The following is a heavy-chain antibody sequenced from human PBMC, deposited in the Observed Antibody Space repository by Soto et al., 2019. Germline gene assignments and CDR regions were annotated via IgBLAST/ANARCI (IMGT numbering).Heavy chain of an antibody. Sequence: PSETLSLTCTVSGGSISSYYWSWIRQPPGKGLEWIGYIYYSGSTNYNPSLKSRVTISVDTSKNQFSLKLSSVTAADTAVYYCARVYFYQGAAAGSYYFDYWGQGTLVTVSS. CDR1: GGSISSYY. CDR3: ARVYFYQGAAAGSYYFDY. J-gene: IGHJ4*02. CDR2: IYYSGST. V-gene: IGHV4-59*01. D-gene: IGHD6-13*01.